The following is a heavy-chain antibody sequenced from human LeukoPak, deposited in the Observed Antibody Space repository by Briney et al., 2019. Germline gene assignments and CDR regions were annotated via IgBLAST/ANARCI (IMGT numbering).Heavy chain of an antibody. D-gene: IGHD3-22*01. J-gene: IGHJ4*02. CDR2: ISGSGGST. CDR1: GFTFSNYG. V-gene: IGHV3-23*01. Sequence: GGSLRLSCAASGFTFSNYGMSWVRQAPGKGLEWVSAISGSGGSTYYADSVKGRFNISRDNSKNTLYLQMNSLRAEDTAVYYCAKDRSYDSSGYYYPTADYWGQGTLVTVSS. CDR3: AKDRSYDSSGYYYPTADY.